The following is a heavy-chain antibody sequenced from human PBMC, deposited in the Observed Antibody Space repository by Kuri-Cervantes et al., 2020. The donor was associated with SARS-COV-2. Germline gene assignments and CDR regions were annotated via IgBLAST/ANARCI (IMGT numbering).Heavy chain of an antibody. CDR3: AARAGYSSSWNFDY. CDR1: GGSISSYY. Sequence: SETLSLTCTVSGGSISSYYWSWIRQPPGKGLEWIGYIYYSGSTNYNPSLKSRVTISVDTSKNQFSLKLSSVTAADTAVYYCAARAGYSSSWNFDYWGQGTLVTVSS. J-gene: IGHJ4*02. V-gene: IGHV4-59*01. CDR2: IYYSGST. D-gene: IGHD6-13*01.